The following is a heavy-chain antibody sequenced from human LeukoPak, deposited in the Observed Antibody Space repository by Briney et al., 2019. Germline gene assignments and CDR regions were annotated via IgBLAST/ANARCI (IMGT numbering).Heavy chain of an antibody. J-gene: IGHJ3*02. CDR1: GGSISSYY. V-gene: IGHV4-59*12. D-gene: IGHD2-15*01. Sequence: SETLSLTCTVSGGSISSYYWSWIRQPPGKGLEWIGYIYYSGSTNYNPSLKSRVTISVDTSKNQFSLKLSSVTAADTAVYYCARVGYCSGGSCYSTPNDAFDIWGQGTMVTVSS. CDR2: IYYSGST. CDR3: ARVGYCSGGSCYSTPNDAFDI.